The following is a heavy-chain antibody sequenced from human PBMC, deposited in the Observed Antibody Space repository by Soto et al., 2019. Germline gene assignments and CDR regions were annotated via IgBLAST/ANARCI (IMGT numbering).Heavy chain of an antibody. Sequence: QVQLVQSGAEVKKPGASVKVSCKASGYTFTMYAISWVRQAPGLGLEWMGWVSTYSDHKDYAQKFQGRVTMTTDTSTSTAYMELRSLRSDDTAIYYCARRSDYGDYWGQGTLVTVST. V-gene: IGHV1-18*01. CDR2: VSTYSDHK. CDR3: ARRSDYGDY. CDR1: GYTFTMYA. J-gene: IGHJ4*02.